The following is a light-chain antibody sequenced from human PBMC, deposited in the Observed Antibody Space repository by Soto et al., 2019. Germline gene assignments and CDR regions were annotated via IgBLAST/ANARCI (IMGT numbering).Light chain of an antibody. CDR3: SSYTSSSTPLYV. CDR1: SSDVGGYDY. J-gene: IGLJ1*01. V-gene: IGLV2-8*01. Sequence: QSALTQPPSASGSPGQSVTISCTGTSSDVGGYDYVSWYQQHPGKAPKLMFYEVSKRPSGVPDRFSGSKSGNTASLTVSGLQAEDEADYYCSSYTSSSTPLYVFGTGTKLTVL. CDR2: EVS.